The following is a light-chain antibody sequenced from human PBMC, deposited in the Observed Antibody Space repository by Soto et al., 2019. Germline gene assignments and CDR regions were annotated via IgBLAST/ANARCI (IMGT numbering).Light chain of an antibody. J-gene: IGKJ1*01. CDR3: QQSYSTPRT. V-gene: IGKV1-39*01. CDR2: AAS. CDR1: QSISNY. Sequence: DIHMTQSPSSLSASVGDRVTITCRASQSISNYLNWYQQKPGKAPKLLIYAASSLQSGVPSRFSGSGSWTDFTLTISSLQPEDFATYYCQQSYSTPRTFGQGTKVDI.